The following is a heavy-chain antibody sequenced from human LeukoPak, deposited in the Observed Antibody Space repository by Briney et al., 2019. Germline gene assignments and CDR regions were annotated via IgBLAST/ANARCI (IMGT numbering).Heavy chain of an antibody. D-gene: IGHD6-19*01. CDR2: ISYDGSNK. Sequence: PGGSLRLSCAASGFTFSSYGMHWVRQAPGKGLEWVAVISYDGSNKYYADSVKGRFTISRDNSKNTLYLQMNSLRAEDTAVYYCAKDLGSGWPQVLYMDVWGKGTTVTVSS. CDR1: GFTFSSYG. CDR3: AKDLGSGWPQVLYMDV. J-gene: IGHJ6*03. V-gene: IGHV3-30*18.